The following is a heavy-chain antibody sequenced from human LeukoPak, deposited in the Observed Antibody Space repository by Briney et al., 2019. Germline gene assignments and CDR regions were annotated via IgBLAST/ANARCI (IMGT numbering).Heavy chain of an antibody. V-gene: IGHV3-21*01. J-gene: IGHJ3*02. CDR2: ISSSSSYI. CDR1: GFTFSSYS. D-gene: IGHD3-10*01. CDR3: ARGSRGPESFDI. Sequence: GGSLRLSCAASGFTFSSYSMNWVRQAPGKGLEWVSSISSSSSYIYYADSVKGRFTISRDNAKNSLYLQMNSLRAEDTAVYYCARGSRGPESFDIWGQGTMVTVSS.